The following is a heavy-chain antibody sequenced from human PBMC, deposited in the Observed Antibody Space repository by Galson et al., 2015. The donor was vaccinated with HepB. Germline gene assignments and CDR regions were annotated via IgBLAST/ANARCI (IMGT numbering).Heavy chain of an antibody. Sequence: SVKVSCKASGYTFTSYGISWVRQAPGQGLEWMGWISAYNGNTNYAQKLQGRVTMTTDTSTSTAYMELRSLRSDDTAVYYCAGERVYSGYAKEVDYWGQGTLVTVSS. J-gene: IGHJ4*02. CDR1: GYTFTSYG. V-gene: IGHV1-18*01. D-gene: IGHD5-12*01. CDR2: ISAYNGNT. CDR3: AGERVYSGYAKEVDY.